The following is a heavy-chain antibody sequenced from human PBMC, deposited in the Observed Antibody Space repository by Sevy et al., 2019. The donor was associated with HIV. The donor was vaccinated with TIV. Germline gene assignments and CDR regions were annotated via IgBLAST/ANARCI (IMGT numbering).Heavy chain of an antibody. CDR2: INHSGST. D-gene: IGHD3-10*01. Sequence: SETLSLTCAVYGGSFSGYYWSWIRQPPGKGLEWIGEINHSGSTNYNPSLKSRVPISVDTSKNQFSLKLSSVTAADTAVYYCARVRSMGSGSSEKTNWFDPWGQGTLVTVSS. CDR3: ARVRSMGSGSSEKTNWFDP. J-gene: IGHJ5*02. V-gene: IGHV4-34*01. CDR1: GGSFSGYY.